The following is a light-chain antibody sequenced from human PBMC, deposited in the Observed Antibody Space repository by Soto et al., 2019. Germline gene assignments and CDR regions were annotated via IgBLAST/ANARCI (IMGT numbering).Light chain of an antibody. J-gene: IGLJ7*02. CDR3: ATWDDSLRGVL. V-gene: IGLV1-47*01. CDR1: RSNIGSNY. CDR2: ANS. Sequence: QSVLTQPPSASGTPGQRVTISCSGGRSNIGSNYAYWYRQLPGTAPKLVIYANSERPSGVPDRFSGSKSGTSASLAISGLASEDEADYYCATWDDSLRGVLFGGGTQLTAL.